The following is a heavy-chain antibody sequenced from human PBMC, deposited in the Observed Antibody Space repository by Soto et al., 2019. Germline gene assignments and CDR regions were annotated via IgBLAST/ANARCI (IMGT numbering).Heavy chain of an antibody. J-gene: IGHJ4*02. V-gene: IGHV3-48*03. D-gene: IGHD3-10*01. Sequence: EVQLLESGGGLVQPGGSLRLSCGVSGFTFNDFEMNWVRQAPGKGLEWLAYIDGSGTTKKYADSVRGRFTISSDNPNNSLFLQMSSLSAADTAIYYCARGFGRFNYRGQGTLVSVSS. CDR2: IDGSGTTK. CDR1: GFTFNDFE. CDR3: ARGFGRFNY.